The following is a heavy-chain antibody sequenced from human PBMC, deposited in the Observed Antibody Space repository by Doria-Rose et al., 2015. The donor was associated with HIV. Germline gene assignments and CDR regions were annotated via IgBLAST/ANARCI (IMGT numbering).Heavy chain of an antibody. CDR3: ARIKSSRWYHKYYFDF. J-gene: IGHJ4*02. Sequence: QVTLKESGPVLVKPTETLTLTCTVSGVSLSSPGMGVSWIRQPPGKALEWLANIFSDDERSYKTSLKSRLTISSGTSKSQVVLTMTDMDPVGTATYYCARIKSSRWYHKYYFDFWGQGTLVIVSA. D-gene: IGHD6-13*01. CDR2: IFSDDER. V-gene: IGHV2-26*01. CDR1: GVSLSSPGMG.